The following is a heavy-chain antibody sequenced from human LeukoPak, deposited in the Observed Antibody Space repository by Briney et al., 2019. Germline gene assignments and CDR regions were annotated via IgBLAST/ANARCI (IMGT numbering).Heavy chain of an antibody. CDR2: IIPIFGTA. D-gene: IGHD3-9*01. CDR3: ASGRNLLLRYFDWLDYYYMDV. V-gene: IGHV1-69*05. Sequence: SVKASCKASGGTFSSYAISWVRQAPGQGLEWMGRIIPIFGTANYAQKFQGRVTITTDESTSTAYMELSSLRSEDTAVYYCASGRNLLLRYFDWLDYYYMDVWGKGTTVTVSS. J-gene: IGHJ6*03. CDR1: GGTFSSYA.